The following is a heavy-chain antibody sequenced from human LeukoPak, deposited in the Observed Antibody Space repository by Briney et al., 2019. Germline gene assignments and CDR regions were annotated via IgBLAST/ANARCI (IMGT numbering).Heavy chain of an antibody. D-gene: IGHD4-17*01. CDR2: ISSSGSTI. CDR3: ARGWGDYGQTLPYFDY. Sequence: PGGSLRLSCAASGFTFSSYEMNWVRQAPGKGLEGVSYISSSGSTIKYADSVKGRFTISIDNTKTSLYLHINSLRGEDTAVYYCARGWGDYGQTLPYFDYWGQGTLVTVSS. J-gene: IGHJ4*02. CDR1: GFTFSSYE. V-gene: IGHV3-48*03.